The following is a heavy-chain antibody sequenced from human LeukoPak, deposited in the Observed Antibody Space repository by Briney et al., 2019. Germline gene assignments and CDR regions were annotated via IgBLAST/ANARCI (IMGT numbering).Heavy chain of an antibody. Sequence: PSETLSLTCTVSGGSISSSSYYWGWIRQPPGKGLEWIGSIYYSGSTYYNPSLKSRATISVDTSKNQFSLKLSSVTAADTAVYYCARHDRAYGGYANGWFDPWGQGTLVTVSS. J-gene: IGHJ5*02. CDR3: ARHDRAYGGYANGWFDP. D-gene: IGHD5-12*01. CDR1: GGSISSSSYY. CDR2: IYYSGST. V-gene: IGHV4-39*01.